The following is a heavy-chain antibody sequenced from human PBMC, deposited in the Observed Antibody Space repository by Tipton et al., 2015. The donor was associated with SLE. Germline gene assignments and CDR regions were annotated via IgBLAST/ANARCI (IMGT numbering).Heavy chain of an antibody. V-gene: IGHV4-59*01. CDR1: GGSIRSYY. CDR2: VYYGGST. J-gene: IGHJ3*01. D-gene: IGHD3-3*01. Sequence: LRLSCTVSGGSIRSYYWSWIRQPPGKPLEWIGYVYYGGSTKYNPSLKSRVTISVDTSKNQFSLKLTSVTAADTAVYYRARALPFNYDFWSGYSTDPFDVWGQGTMVTVSA. CDR3: ARALPFNYDFWSGYSTDPFDV.